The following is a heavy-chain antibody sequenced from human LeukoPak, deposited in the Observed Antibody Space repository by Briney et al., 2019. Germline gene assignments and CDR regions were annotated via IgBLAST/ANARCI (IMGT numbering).Heavy chain of an antibody. Sequence: PSETLSLTCTVSGGSISNYYWSWIRQPPGKGLEWIGYIYYSGSTNYNPSLKSRVTISVDTSKNQFSLKLSSVTAADTAVYYCARGYKRQPNYYYYGMDVWGQGTTVTVSS. CDR2: IYYSGST. D-gene: IGHD5-24*01. CDR3: ARGYKRQPNYYYYGMDV. CDR1: GGSISNYY. J-gene: IGHJ6*02. V-gene: IGHV4-59*01.